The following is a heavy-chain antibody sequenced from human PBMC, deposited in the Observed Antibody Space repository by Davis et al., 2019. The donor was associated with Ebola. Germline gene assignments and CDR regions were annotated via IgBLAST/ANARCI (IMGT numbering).Heavy chain of an antibody. J-gene: IGHJ6*02. CDR2: ISHHNGDT. V-gene: IGHV4-34*01. CDR3: ARETVSDYYHGMDV. Sequence: MPSETLSLTCAVYGGSFSDYFWSWIRQPPEKGLEWIGEISHHNGDTNYNPSLRSRVTISADKSKNHFSLKLSLVTAADTAVYYCARETVSDYYHGMDVWGQGITVTVSS. CDR1: GGSFSDYF. D-gene: IGHD4-11*01.